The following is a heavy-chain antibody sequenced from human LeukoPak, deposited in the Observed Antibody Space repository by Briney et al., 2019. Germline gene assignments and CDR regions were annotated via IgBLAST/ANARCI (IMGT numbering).Heavy chain of an antibody. CDR2: ISGSGGST. J-gene: IGHJ4*02. Sequence: GGFLRLSCAASGFTFSSYAMSWVRQAPGKGLEWVSAISGSGGSTYYADSVKGRFTISRDNSKNTLYLQMNSLRAEDTAVYYCAKDVAWNSSWYYFDYWGQGTLVTVSS. CDR3: AKDVAWNSSWYYFDY. V-gene: IGHV3-23*01. CDR1: GFTFSSYA. D-gene: IGHD6-13*01.